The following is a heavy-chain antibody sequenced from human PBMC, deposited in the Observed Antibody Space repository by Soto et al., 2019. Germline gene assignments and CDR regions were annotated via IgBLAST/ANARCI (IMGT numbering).Heavy chain of an antibody. D-gene: IGHD6-13*01. CDR3: AREGIAAVYGMDV. Sequence: GGSLRLSCAASGFTFSSYGMHWVRQAPGKGLEWVAVIWYDGSNKYYADSVKGRFTISRDNSKNTLYLQMNSLRAEDTAVYYCAREGIAAVYGMDVWGQGTTVTVSS. CDR2: IWYDGSNK. V-gene: IGHV3-33*01. CDR1: GFTFSSYG. J-gene: IGHJ6*02.